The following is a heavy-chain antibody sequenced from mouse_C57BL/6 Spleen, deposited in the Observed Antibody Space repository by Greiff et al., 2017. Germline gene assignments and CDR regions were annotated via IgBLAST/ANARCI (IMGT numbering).Heavy chain of an antibody. J-gene: IGHJ4*01. Sequence: EVKLVESGGALVKPGGSLKLSCAASGFTFSSYGMSWVRQTPDKRLEWVVTISSGGSYTYYPDSVKGRFTISRDNAKNTLYLQMSSLKSEDTAMYYCARLPYDYYAMDYWGQGTSVTVSS. CDR3: ARLPYDYYAMDY. CDR1: GFTFSSYG. CDR2: ISSGGSYT. V-gene: IGHV5-6*01.